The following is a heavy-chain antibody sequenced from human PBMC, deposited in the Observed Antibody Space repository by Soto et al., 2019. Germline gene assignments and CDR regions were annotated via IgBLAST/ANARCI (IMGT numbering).Heavy chain of an antibody. Sequence: SETLSLTCTVSGGSINTVNYFWSWIRQSPDKGLEWIGHIYNGGTTNNNPSLTSRVTISVDTSKNQFSLKLSSVTAADTAVYYCARRYGYSFDYWGQGTLVTVSS. V-gene: IGHV4-30-4*01. D-gene: IGHD1-1*01. CDR3: ARRYGYSFDY. J-gene: IGHJ4*02. CDR2: IYNGGTT. CDR1: GGSINTVNYF.